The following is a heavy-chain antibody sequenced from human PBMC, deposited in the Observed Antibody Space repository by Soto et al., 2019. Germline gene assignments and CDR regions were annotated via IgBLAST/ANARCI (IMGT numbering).Heavy chain of an antibody. CDR1: GYTFTSYA. CDR3: ARDPLYYDILTGYYSSYYFDY. Sequence: ASVKVSCKASGYTFTSYAMHWVRQAPGQRLEWRGWINAGNGNTKYSQKFQGRVTITRDTSASTAYMELSSLRSEDTAVYYCARDPLYYDILTGYYSSYYFDYWGQGTLVTVSS. J-gene: IGHJ4*02. V-gene: IGHV1-3*01. D-gene: IGHD3-9*01. CDR2: INAGNGNT.